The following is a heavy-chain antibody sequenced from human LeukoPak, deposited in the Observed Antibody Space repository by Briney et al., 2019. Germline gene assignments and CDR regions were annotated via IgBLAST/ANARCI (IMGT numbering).Heavy chain of an antibody. Sequence: ASVKVSCKASGYTFTGYYMHWVRQAPGQGLEWMGSINPNSGDTNYARKFQGRVTMTRDTSISATYMELSSLTSDDTAVYYCARAGTGYDNWGQGTLVTVSS. V-gene: IGHV1-2*02. CDR2: INPNSGDT. CDR1: GYTFTGYY. D-gene: IGHD3/OR15-3a*01. CDR3: ARAGTGYDN. J-gene: IGHJ4*02.